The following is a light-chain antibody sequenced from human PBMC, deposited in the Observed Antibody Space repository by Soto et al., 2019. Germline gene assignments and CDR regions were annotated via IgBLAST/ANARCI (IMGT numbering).Light chain of an antibody. V-gene: IGKV1-17*01. CDR2: AAS. CDR3: LHHYSNVWT. J-gene: IGKJ1*01. CDR1: QDIKNA. Sequence: DIQMTQSPSSLSASVGDRVTITCRASQDIKNALGWHQQKPGKAPKRLIYAASSLQSGVPSRFRGSRSGTEFTLTISSLQPKDFATDYCLHHYSNVWTFGQGTKVDIK.